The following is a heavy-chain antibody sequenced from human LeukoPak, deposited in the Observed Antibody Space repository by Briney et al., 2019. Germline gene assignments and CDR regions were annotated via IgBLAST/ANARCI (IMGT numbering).Heavy chain of an antibody. J-gene: IGHJ4*02. CDR2: IYHSGST. Sequence: SETLSLTCTVSGYSISSGYYWGWIRQPPGKGLEWIGSIYHSGSTYYNPSLKSRVTISVDTSKNQFSLKLSSVTAADTAVYYCARARGSGGTPIDYWGQGTLVTVSS. V-gene: IGHV4-38-2*02. D-gene: IGHD3-10*01. CDR1: GYSISSGYY. CDR3: ARARGSGGTPIDY.